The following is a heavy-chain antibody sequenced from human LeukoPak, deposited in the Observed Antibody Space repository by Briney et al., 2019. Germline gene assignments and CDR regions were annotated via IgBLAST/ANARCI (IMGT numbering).Heavy chain of an antibody. Sequence: ASVKVSCKASGYTFTSYDINWVRQATGHGLEWMGWMNPNSGNTGYAQKFQGRVTMTRNTSISTAYMELSSLRSEDTAVYYCASSGGRDYYDSNLDYWGQGTLVTVSS. CDR1: GYTFTSYD. D-gene: IGHD3-22*01. J-gene: IGHJ4*02. CDR3: ASSGGRDYYDSNLDY. CDR2: MNPNSGNT. V-gene: IGHV1-8*01.